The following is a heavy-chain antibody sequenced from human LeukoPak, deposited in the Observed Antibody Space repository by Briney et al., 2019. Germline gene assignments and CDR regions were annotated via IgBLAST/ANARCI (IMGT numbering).Heavy chain of an antibody. CDR2: ISAYNGNT. Sequence: ASVKVSCKASGYTFTSYGISWVRQAPGQGLEWMGWISAYNGNTNYAQKLQGRVTITTDTSTSTAYMELRSLRSDDTAVYYCARALPTGIAAAGVPVDYWGQGTLVTVSS. D-gene: IGHD6-13*01. J-gene: IGHJ4*02. CDR1: GYTFTSYG. V-gene: IGHV1-18*01. CDR3: ARALPTGIAAAGVPVDY.